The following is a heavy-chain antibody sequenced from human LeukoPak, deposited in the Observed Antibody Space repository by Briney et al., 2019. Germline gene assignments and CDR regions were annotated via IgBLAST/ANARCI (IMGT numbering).Heavy chain of an antibody. D-gene: IGHD2-15*01. CDR2: ISPSSSTT. Sequence: GGSLRLSCAASGFTFSNYGINWVRQAPGKGLEWVSYISPSSSTTYYADSVKGRFTISRDNAKNSVYLQMNSLRAEETAVYYCARNRLSGYVDYWGQGTLVTASS. V-gene: IGHV3-48*04. CDR3: ARNRLSGYVDY. CDR1: GFTFSNYG. J-gene: IGHJ4*02.